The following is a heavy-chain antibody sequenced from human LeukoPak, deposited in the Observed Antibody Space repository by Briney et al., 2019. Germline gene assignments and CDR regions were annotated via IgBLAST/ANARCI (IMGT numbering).Heavy chain of an antibody. CDR3: AKGAPWVAATGWFDP. V-gene: IGHV3-23*01. J-gene: IGHJ5*02. D-gene: IGHD2-15*01. Sequence: GGSLRLSCAASGFTFSSYWMSWVRQAPGKGLEWVSGISGSGGSTYYGDSVKGRFTISRDNSKNTLYLQMNSVRAEDTALYYCAKGAPWVAATGWFDPWGQGTLVTVSS. CDR2: ISGSGGST. CDR1: GFTFSSYW.